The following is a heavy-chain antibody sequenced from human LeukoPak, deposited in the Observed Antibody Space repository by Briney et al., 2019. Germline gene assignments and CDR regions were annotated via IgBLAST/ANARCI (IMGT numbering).Heavy chain of an antibody. CDR1: GYSISSGYY. CDR3: ARGRYSGSYYDY. V-gene: IGHV4-38-2*02. CDR2: IYHSGST. Sequence: SETLSLTCTVSGYSISSGYYWGWIRQPPGKGLEWIGSIYHSGSTYYNPSLKSRVTISVDTSKNQFPLKLSSVTAADTAVYYCARGRYSGSYYDYWGQGTLVTVSS. D-gene: IGHD1-26*01. J-gene: IGHJ4*02.